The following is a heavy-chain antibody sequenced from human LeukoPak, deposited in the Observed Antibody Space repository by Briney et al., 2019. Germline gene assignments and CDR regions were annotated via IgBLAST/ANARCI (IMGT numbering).Heavy chain of an antibody. Sequence: SETLSLTCTVSGGSISSYYWSWIRQPPGKGLEWIGYIYYSGSTNYNPSLKSRVTISVDTSKNQFSLKLSSVTAADTAVYYCARHSSGWYDYWGQGTLVTVSS. CDR2: IYYSGST. J-gene: IGHJ4*02. V-gene: IGHV4-59*08. D-gene: IGHD6-19*01. CDR3: ARHSSGWYDY. CDR1: GGSISSYY.